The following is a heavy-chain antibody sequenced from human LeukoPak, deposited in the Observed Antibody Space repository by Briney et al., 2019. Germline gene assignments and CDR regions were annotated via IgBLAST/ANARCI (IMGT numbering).Heavy chain of an antibody. CDR1: GFTFSSYA. D-gene: IGHD3-22*01. J-gene: IGHJ3*02. CDR2: ISYDGSNK. CDR3: AREGPITMIGNDAFDI. Sequence: GGSLRLSCAASGFTFSSYAMHWVRQAPGKGLEWVAVISYDGSNKYYADSVKGRFTISRDNSKNTLYLQMNSLRAEDTAVYYCAREGPITMIGNDAFDIWGQGTMVTVSS. V-gene: IGHV3-30-3*01.